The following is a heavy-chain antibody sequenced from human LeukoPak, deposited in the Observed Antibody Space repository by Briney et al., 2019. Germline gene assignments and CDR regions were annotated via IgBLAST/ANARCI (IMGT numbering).Heavy chain of an antibody. CDR2: IIPILGIA. CDR3: ARDPPYSSSPRVFDY. V-gene: IGHV1-69*04. Sequence: GASVKVSCKASGYTFTGYYMHWVRQAPGQGLEWMGRIIPILGIANYAQKFQGRVTITADKSTSTAYMELSSLRSEDTAVYYCARDPPYSSSPRVFDYWGQGTLVTVSS. D-gene: IGHD6-6*01. CDR1: GYTFTGYY. J-gene: IGHJ4*02.